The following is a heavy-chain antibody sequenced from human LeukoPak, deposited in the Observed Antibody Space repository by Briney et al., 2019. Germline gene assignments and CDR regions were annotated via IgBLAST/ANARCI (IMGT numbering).Heavy chain of an antibody. CDR2: VRYGGST. V-gene: IGHV4-59*01. J-gene: IGHJ4*02. Sequence: SETLSLTCTVSGGSISSNYWSWIRQPPGKGLKWIGYVRYGGSTNYNPSLKSRVTISVDTSKNQFSLKLSSVTAADTAVYYCARDVTPATVWGRGTLVAVS. CDR3: ARDVTPATV. CDR1: GGSISSNY. D-gene: IGHD3-16*01.